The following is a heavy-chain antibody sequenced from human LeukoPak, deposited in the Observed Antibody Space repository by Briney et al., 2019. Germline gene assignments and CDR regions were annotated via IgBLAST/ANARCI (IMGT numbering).Heavy chain of an antibody. CDR3: TTQEYGGYFDY. D-gene: IGHD6-6*01. CDR2: IKSKTDGGTT. CDR1: GFTFSNAW. J-gene: IGHJ4*02. Sequence: GGSLRLSCAASGFTFSNAWMSWVRQAPGKGLEWVGRIKSKTDGGTTDYAAPVKGRFTISRDESKNTVDLQMNSLKTEDTAVYYCTTQEYGGYFDYWGQGVLVTVSS. V-gene: IGHV3-15*01.